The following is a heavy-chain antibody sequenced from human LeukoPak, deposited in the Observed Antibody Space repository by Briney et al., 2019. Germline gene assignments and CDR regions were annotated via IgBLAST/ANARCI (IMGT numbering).Heavy chain of an antibody. CDR3: ARDLGQYYDTSDNWFDP. CDR2: INSDGINT. Sequence: GGSLRLSCAASGFSFDDYGMSWVRQAPGKGLVWVSRINSDGINTSYADSVKGRFTISGDNAKNTLNLQMNSLRAEDTAVYYCARDLGQYYDTSDNWFDPWGQGTLVTVSS. D-gene: IGHD3-22*01. J-gene: IGHJ5*02. CDR1: GFSFDDYG. V-gene: IGHV3-74*01.